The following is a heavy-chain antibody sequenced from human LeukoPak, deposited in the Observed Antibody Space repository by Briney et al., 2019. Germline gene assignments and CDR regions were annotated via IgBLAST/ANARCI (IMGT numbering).Heavy chain of an antibody. CDR2: FSRSGPYI. CDR3: ARVGCSGGSCRDAFDI. V-gene: IGHV3-21*01. D-gene: IGHD2-15*01. CDR1: GFTFSSYT. J-gene: IGHJ3*02. Sequence: GGPLRLSCAASGFTFSSYTMNWVRQAPGKGLEWVSSFSRSGPYIYYADSVKGRFTISRDNAKNSLYLQMSSLRAEDTAVYYCARVGCSGGSCRDAFDIWGQGTMVTVSS.